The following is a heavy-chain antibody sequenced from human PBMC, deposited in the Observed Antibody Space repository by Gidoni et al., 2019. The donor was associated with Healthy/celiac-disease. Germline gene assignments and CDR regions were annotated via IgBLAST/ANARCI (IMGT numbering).Heavy chain of an antibody. D-gene: IGHD6-19*01. CDR3: AKGGQWLVIPHFDY. J-gene: IGHJ4*02. CDR2: ISGSGGST. CDR1: GFTFRSYA. V-gene: IGHV3-23*01. Sequence: EVRRLDSGRGLVQPGGSLRLSCAASGFTFRSYAMSWVRKAPGKGLEWVSAISGSGGSTYYADSVKGRFTISRDNSKNTLYLQMNILRAEDTGVYYCAKGGQWLVIPHFDYWGQGTLVTVSS.